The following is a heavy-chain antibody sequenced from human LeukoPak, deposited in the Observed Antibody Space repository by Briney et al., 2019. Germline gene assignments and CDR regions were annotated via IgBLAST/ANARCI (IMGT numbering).Heavy chain of an antibody. CDR3: ARADYYDSSGFDY. CDR1: GFTFDDYA. V-gene: IGHV3-9*01. D-gene: IGHD3-22*01. Sequence: GGSLRLSCAASGFTFDDYAIHWVRQAPGKGLEWVSGISWNSGSIGYADSVKGRFTISRDNSKNTLYLQMNSLRAEDTAVYYCARADYYDSSGFDYWGQGTLVTVSS. CDR2: ISWNSGSI. J-gene: IGHJ4*02.